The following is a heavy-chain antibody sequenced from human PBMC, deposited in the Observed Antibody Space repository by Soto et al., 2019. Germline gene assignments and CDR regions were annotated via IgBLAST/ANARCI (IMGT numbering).Heavy chain of an antibody. J-gene: IGHJ4*02. CDR3: ASGIVVVTAIAGSDY. V-gene: IGHV3-30-3*01. Sequence: GGSLRLSCAASGFTFSSYAMHWVRQAPGKGLEWVAVISYDGSNKYYADSVKGRFTISRDNSKNTLYLQMNSLRAEDTAVYYCASGIVVVTAIAGSDYWGQGTLVTVSS. CDR1: GFTFSSYA. CDR2: ISYDGSNK. D-gene: IGHD2-21*02.